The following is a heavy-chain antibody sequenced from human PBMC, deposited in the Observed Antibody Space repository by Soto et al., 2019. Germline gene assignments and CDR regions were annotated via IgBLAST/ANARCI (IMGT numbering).Heavy chain of an antibody. J-gene: IGHJ4*02. Sequence: GGSLRLSCAASGFTFSSYSMNWIRQAPGKGLEWVSSISSSSSYIYYADSVKGRFTISRDDAKNSLYLQMNSLRAEDTAVYYCARIAARRPVDYWGQGXLVTVSS. CDR3: ARIAARRPVDY. CDR2: ISSSSSYI. D-gene: IGHD6-6*01. CDR1: GFTFSSYS. V-gene: IGHV3-21*01.